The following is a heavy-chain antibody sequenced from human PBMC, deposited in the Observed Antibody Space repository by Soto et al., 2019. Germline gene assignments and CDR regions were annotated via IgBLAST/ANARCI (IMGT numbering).Heavy chain of an antibody. V-gene: IGHV1-2*02. J-gene: IGHJ4*02. CDR1: GYTFTGYY. D-gene: IGHD2-15*01. CDR2: INPNSGGT. Sequence: GASVKVSCKASGYTFTGYYIHWVRQAPGQGLEWMGWINPNSGGTEYPQKFQGRVTMTRDTSIRTVYMSLTGLKSDDTAVYFCARDLAKGGGSAGFDYWGQGTLVTVSS. CDR3: ARDLAKGGGSAGFDY.